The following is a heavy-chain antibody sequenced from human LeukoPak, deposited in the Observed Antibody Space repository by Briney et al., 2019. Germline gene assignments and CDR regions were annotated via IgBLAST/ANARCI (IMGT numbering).Heavy chain of an antibody. V-gene: IGHV3-30*02. CDR1: GFTFSTYG. CDR3: ASGLVRGVVVRY. D-gene: IGHD3-10*01. J-gene: IGHJ4*02. CDR2: IRYDGSNK. Sequence: PGGSLRLSCTASGFTFSTYGMHWVRQAPGKGLERVTFIRYDGSNKDYADSVKGRFTISRDNSKNTLYLQMNSLRAEDTAVYYCASGLVRGVVVRYWGQGTLVTVSS.